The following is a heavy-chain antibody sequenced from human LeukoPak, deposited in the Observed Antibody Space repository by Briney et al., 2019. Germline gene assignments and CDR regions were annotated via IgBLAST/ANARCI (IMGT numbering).Heavy chain of an antibody. J-gene: IGHJ3*02. CDR3: ARGPMYYDILTAAKAFDI. CDR2: IYYSGST. Sequence: SETLSLTCTVSGGSISSYYWSWIRQPPGKGLEWIGYIYYSGSTNYNPSLKSRVTISVDTSKNQFSLKLSSVTAADTAVYYCARGPMYYDILTAAKAFDIWGQGTMVTVSS. V-gene: IGHV4-59*08. D-gene: IGHD3-9*01. CDR1: GGSISSYY.